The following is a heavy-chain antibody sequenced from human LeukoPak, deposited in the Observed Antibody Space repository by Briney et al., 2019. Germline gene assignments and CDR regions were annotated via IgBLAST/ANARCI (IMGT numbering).Heavy chain of an antibody. CDR3: AREGFDP. J-gene: IGHJ5*02. V-gene: IGHV4-59*01. Sequence: SETLSLTCTVSGGSISSYYWSWIRQPPGKGLEWIGYIYYSGSTNYNPPLKSRVTISVDTSKNQFSLKLSSVTAADTAVYYCAREGFDPWGQGTLVTVSS. CDR1: GGSISSYY. CDR2: IYYSGST.